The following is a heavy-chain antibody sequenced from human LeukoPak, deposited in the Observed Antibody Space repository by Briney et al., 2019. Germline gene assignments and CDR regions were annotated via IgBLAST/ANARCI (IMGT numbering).Heavy chain of an antibody. CDR3: ARDFWGAYRVDYFDY. CDR2: ISSSGNSI. J-gene: IGHJ4*02. Sequence: GGSLRLSCAASGFTFSTYSMNWVRQARWKGVEWVSVISSSGNSIYYADSVKGRFTISRDNAKNSLYLQMSSLRAEDTAVYYCARDFWGAYRVDYFDYWGQGTLVTVSS. D-gene: IGHD3-3*01. V-gene: IGHV3-21*01. CDR1: GFTFSTYS.